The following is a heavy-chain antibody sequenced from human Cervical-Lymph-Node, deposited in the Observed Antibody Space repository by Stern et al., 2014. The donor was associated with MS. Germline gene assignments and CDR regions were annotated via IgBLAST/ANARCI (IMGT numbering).Heavy chain of an antibody. CDR2: IWYDGSND. D-gene: IGHD6-19*01. CDR3: VAYASGDNINH. J-gene: IGHJ5*02. V-gene: IGHV3-33*03. CDR1: GFIFSRNG. Sequence: VQLVESGGGVVQPGRSLRLSCAASGFIFSRNGMHWVRQAPGKGLEWVAVIWYDGSNDKYVDSVKGRFTISRDNAKNALYLQMNSLRVEDTAVYYCVAYASGDNINHWGQGTLVTVSS.